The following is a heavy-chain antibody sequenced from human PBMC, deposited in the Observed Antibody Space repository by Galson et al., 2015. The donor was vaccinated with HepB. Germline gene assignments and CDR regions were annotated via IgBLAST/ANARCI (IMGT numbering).Heavy chain of an antibody. D-gene: IGHD6-13*01. V-gene: IGHV3-23*01. Sequence: SLRLSCAASGFTFSTYAMSWVRQPPGMGLEWVSAISGSGRTTYYADSVKGRFTISRDSSKNTLYLQMNSLKVEDTAIYYCAKQSSNWYYFDYWGQGTLGTVSS. CDR2: ISGSGRTT. J-gene: IGHJ4*02. CDR3: AKQSSNWYYFDY. CDR1: GFTFSTYA.